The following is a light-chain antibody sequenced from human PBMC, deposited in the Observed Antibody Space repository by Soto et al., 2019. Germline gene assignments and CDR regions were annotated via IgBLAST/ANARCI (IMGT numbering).Light chain of an antibody. V-gene: IGLV2-23*03. CDR3: CSYAGSSTFSYV. CDR1: SSDVGSYNL. J-gene: IGLJ1*01. Sequence: QSALTQRASVSGSPGQSITISCTGTSSDVGSYNLVSWYQQHPGKAPKLMIYEGSKRPSGVSNRFSGSKSGNTASLTISGLQAEDEADSYCCSYAGSSTFSYVFGTGTKLTVL. CDR2: EGS.